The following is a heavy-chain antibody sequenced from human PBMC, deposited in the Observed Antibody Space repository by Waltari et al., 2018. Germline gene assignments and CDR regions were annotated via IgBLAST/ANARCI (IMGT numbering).Heavy chain of an antibody. J-gene: IGHJ3*02. V-gene: IGHV4-59*01. D-gene: IGHD3-22*01. CDR1: GGSISSYY. CDR2: IYYRGST. CDR3: ARTYYYDSSGYYDTEDAFDI. Sequence: QVQLQESGPGLVKPSETLSLTCTVSGGSISSYYWSWIRQPPGKGLEWIGYIYYRGSTNYNPSLKSRVTISVDTSKNQFSLKLSSVTAADTAVYYCARTYYYDSSGYYDTEDAFDIWGQGTMVTVSS.